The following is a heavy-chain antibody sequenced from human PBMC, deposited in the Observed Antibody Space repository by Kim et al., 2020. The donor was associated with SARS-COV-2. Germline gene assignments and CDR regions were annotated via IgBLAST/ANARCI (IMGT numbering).Heavy chain of an antibody. CDR2: ST. Sequence: STNYNPSLKSRVTISVDTSKNQFSLKRSSVTAADTAVYYCARGRIAAAGRWGQGTLVTVSS. V-gene: IGHV4-34*01. CDR3: ARGRIAAAGR. D-gene: IGHD6-13*01. J-gene: IGHJ1*01.